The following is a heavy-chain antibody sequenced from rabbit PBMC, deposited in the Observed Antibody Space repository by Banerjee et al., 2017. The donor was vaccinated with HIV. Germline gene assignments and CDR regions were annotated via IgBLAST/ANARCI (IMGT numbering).Heavy chain of an antibody. CDR2: MDAGNSGST. D-gene: IGHD4-1*01. Sequence: QSLEESGGDLVKPGASLTLTCTASGFSFSSNYYMCWVRQAPGKGLEWIACMDAGNSGSTYYANWAKGRFTISKTSSTTVTLQMTSLTAADTATYFCARDPLLVVAGVAAYYGMDLWGPGTL. CDR1: GFSFSSNYY. CDR3: ARDPLLVVAGVAAYYGMDL. V-gene: IGHV1S40*01. J-gene: IGHJ6*01.